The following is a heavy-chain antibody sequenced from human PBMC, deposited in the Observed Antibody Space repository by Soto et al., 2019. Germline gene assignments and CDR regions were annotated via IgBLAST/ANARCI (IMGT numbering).Heavy chain of an antibody. D-gene: IGHD6-19*01. CDR3: AKETTTGGWFNPFDS. J-gene: IGHJ4*02. CDR1: GFSFVNYA. V-gene: IGHV3-23*01. Sequence: PXVSLRLNCAASGFSFVNYAMNWVRQAPGKGLEWVSGLSGSGTSTYYADSVKGRFTISRDNSRDTLFLQMNSLTADDTAVYYCAKETTTGGWFNPFDSWGQGALVTVSS. CDR2: LSGSGTST.